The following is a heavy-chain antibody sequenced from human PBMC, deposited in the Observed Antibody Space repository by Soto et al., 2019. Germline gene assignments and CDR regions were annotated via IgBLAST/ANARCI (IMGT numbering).Heavy chain of an antibody. CDR2: ISRDGGTK. D-gene: IGHD2-8*02. Sequence: QVQLVESGGGVVQPGRSLRLSCAVSGFTVSTYGIHWVRQAPGKGLEWVAVISRDGGTKYYADSVKGRFTISRDNSRNTLFMEMNRLRGDDMAVYYCTGEVASGYWGQGTLVTVAS. CDR1: GFTVSTYG. J-gene: IGHJ4*02. V-gene: IGHV3-30*03. CDR3: TGEVASGY.